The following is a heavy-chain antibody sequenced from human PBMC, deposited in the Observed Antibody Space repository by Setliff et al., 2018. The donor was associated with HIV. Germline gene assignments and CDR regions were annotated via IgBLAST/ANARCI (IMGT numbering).Heavy chain of an antibody. CDR2: IVDSGST. Sequence: SETLSLTCTLYGGSLTNFWWTWIRQSPGKGLEWIGEIVDSGSTTYNPSLKSRVTISLDTSKKQFSLKLKSVTAADAAVYYCARDAKLSSWSLDYWGQGTLVTAPQ. J-gene: IGHJ4*02. CDR3: ARDAKLSSWSLDY. V-gene: IGHV4-34*12. D-gene: IGHD6-13*01. CDR1: GGSLTNFW.